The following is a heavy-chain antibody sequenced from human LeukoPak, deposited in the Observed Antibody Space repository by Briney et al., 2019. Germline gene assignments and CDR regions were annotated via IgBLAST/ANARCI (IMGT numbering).Heavy chain of an antibody. D-gene: IGHD6-19*01. V-gene: IGHV3-48*03. CDR1: GFTFSSYE. Sequence: PGGSLRLSCAASGFTFSSYEMNWVRQAPGKGLEWVSYISSSGSTIYYADSVKGRFTISRDNAKNSLYLQMNSLRAEDTAVYYCARWRSLSDSSGWYRGVYCGQGTLVTVSS. CDR3: ARWRSLSDSSGWYRGVY. J-gene: IGHJ4*02. CDR2: ISSSGSTI.